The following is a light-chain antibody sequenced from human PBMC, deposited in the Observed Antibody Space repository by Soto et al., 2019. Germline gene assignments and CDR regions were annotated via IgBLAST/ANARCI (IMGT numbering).Light chain of an antibody. Sequence: DIQMTQSPSTLSASVGDRVTITCRASQNIRDWLAWFQQKPGEAPKVLIYKASTLESGVPSRFSGSGSGTLFTLTISSLQPDDFATYHCQQYYSLWAFGQGTKVDIK. CDR1: QNIRDW. CDR3: QQYYSLWA. J-gene: IGKJ1*01. V-gene: IGKV1-5*03. CDR2: KAS.